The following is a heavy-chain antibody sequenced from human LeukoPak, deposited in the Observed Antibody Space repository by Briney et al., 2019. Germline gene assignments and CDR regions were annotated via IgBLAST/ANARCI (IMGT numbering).Heavy chain of an antibody. Sequence: SETLSLTCAVYGGSFSGYYWSWIRQPPGKWMEWIGEINHSGSTNYNPSLKSRVTISVDTSKNQFSLKLSSVTAADAAVYYCARMVVRSSFDYWGQGTLVTVSS. CDR2: INHSGST. V-gene: IGHV4-34*01. D-gene: IGHD2-15*01. CDR3: ARMVVRSSFDY. CDR1: GGSFSGYY. J-gene: IGHJ4*02.